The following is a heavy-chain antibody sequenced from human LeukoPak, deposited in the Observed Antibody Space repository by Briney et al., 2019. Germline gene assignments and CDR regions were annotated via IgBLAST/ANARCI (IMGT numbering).Heavy chain of an antibody. CDR2: ISYDGSNK. D-gene: IGHD2-15*01. CDR3: VKIAVGY. CDR1: GFTFSSYG. V-gene: IGHV3-30*18. Sequence: GGSLRLSCAASGFTFSSYGMHWVRQAPGKGLEWVAVISYDGSNKYYADSVKGRFTIFRDNSKNTLYLQMSSLRAEDTAVYYCVKIAVGYWGQGTLVTVSS. J-gene: IGHJ4*02.